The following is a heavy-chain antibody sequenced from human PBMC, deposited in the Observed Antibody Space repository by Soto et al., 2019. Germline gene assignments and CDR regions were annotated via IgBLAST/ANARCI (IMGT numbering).Heavy chain of an antibody. D-gene: IGHD1-26*01. V-gene: IGHV3-7*03. CDR1: GFTLSTFW. Sequence: EVQLVGSGGGLVQPGGSLRLSCEASGFTLSTFWMSWVRQAPGKGLEWVASIKEDGSEKIYVDSVKGRFSISRDSAKNSLHLQMNTLRAEDAAIYYCASYGTLGCWCQGTAVSVSS. CDR2: IKEDGSEK. CDR3: ASYGTLGC. J-gene: IGHJ4*02.